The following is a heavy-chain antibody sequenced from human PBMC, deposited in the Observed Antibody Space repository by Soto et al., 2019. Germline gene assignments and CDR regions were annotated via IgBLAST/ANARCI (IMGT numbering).Heavy chain of an antibody. Sequence: PSETLSLTCTVSGGSISSGDYYWSWIRQPPGKGLEWSGYIYYSGSTYYNPSLKSRVTISVDTSNNQFSLKLSSVTAADTAVYYWARDGSYYYDSSGYDAFDIWGQGTMVTVSS. CDR3: ARDGSYYYDSSGYDAFDI. D-gene: IGHD3-22*01. CDR2: IYYSGST. V-gene: IGHV4-30-4*01. J-gene: IGHJ3*02. CDR1: GGSISSGDYY.